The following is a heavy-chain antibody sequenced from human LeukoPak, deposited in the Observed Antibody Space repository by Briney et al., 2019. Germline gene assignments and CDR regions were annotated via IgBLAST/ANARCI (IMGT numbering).Heavy chain of an antibody. CDR1: GYTFTSYG. CDR2: INPNSGGT. J-gene: IGHJ6*02. Sequence: ASVKVSCKASGYTFTSYGISWVRQAPGQGLEWMGWINPNSGGTNYAQKFQGRVTMTRDTSISTAYMELSRLRSDDTAVYYCARGYCSSTSCSNYYYYGMDVWGQGTTVTVSS. D-gene: IGHD2-2*01. V-gene: IGHV1-2*02. CDR3: ARGYCSSTSCSNYYYYGMDV.